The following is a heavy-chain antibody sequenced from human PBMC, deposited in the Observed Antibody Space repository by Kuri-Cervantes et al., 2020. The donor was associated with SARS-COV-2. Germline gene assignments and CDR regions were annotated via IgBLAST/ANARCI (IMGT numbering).Heavy chain of an antibody. J-gene: IGHJ4*02. CDR3: ARGSEAGYYDFDY. CDR1: EFSFSSYG. D-gene: IGHD3-22*01. CDR2: NSSSSSTI. Sequence: GESQKTSSAASEFSFSSYGMSWVRQAPGKGLEWVSYNSSSSSTIYYADSVKGRFTISRDNAKNSLYLQMNSLRDEDTAVYYCARGSEAGYYDFDYWGQGTLVTVSS. V-gene: IGHV3-48*02.